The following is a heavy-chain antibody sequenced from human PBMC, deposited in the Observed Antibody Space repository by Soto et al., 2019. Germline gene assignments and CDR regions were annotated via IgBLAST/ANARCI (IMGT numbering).Heavy chain of an antibody. J-gene: IGHJ5*02. CDR1: GYTFTSYY. D-gene: IGHD2-15*01. Sequence: ASVKVSCKSSGYTFTSYYMHWVRQAPGQGLEWMGIINPSGGSTSYAQKFQGRVTMTRDTSTSTVYMELSSLRSEDTAVYYCARDVSVVVAASTYHWIDPSCQGPLVTV. V-gene: IGHV1-46*01. CDR3: ARDVSVVVAASTYHWIDP. CDR2: INPSGGST.